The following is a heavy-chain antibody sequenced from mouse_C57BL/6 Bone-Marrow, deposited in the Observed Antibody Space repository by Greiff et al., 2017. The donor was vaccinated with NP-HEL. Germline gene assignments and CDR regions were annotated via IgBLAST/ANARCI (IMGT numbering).Heavy chain of an antibody. V-gene: IGHV5-4*01. CDR1: GFTFSSYA. J-gene: IGHJ2*01. CDR3: ARDPLTTSVGRYYCDY. CDR2: ISDGGSYT. D-gene: IGHD1-1*01. Sequence: EVHLVESGGGLVKPGGSLKLSCAASGFTFSSYAMSWVRQTPEKRLEWVATISDGGSYTYYPDNVKGRFTISRDNAKNNLYLQMSHLKSEDTAMYYCARDPLTTSVGRYYCDYWGQGTTLTVSS.